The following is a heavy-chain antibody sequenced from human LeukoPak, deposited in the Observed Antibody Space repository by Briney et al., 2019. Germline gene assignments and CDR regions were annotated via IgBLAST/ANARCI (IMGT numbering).Heavy chain of an antibody. CDR3: ARKGYDYVWGSYRYVYYYYMDV. J-gene: IGHJ6*03. Sequence: GGSLRLSCAASGFTFDDYAMHWVRQAPGKGLEWVSSISSSSSYIYYADSVKGRFTISRDNAKNSLYLQMNSLRAEDTAVYYCARKGYDYVWGSYRYVYYYYMDVWGKGTTVTVSS. CDR1: GFTFDDYA. D-gene: IGHD3-16*02. CDR2: ISSSSSYI. V-gene: IGHV3-21*01.